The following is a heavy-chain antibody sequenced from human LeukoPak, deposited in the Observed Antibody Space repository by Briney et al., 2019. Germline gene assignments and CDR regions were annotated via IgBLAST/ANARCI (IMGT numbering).Heavy chain of an antibody. CDR2: ISWNSGSI. Sequence: GRSLRLSCAASGFTFDDYAMHWVRHAPGKGLEWVSGISWNSGSIGYADSVKGRFTISRDNAKNSLYLQMNSLRTEDTALYYCAKDSNYYGSGSYLGYWGQGTLVAVSS. V-gene: IGHV3-9*01. CDR3: AKDSNYYGSGSYLGY. J-gene: IGHJ4*02. D-gene: IGHD3-10*01. CDR1: GFTFDDYA.